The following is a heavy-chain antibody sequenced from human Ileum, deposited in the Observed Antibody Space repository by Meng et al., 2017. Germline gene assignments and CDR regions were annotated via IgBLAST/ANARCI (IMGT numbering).Heavy chain of an antibody. V-gene: IGHV3-21*01. CDR3: ARDSLGQSFYTVYYYYGMDV. D-gene: IGHD3-3*01. CDR2: ISSSSSYI. Sequence: GESLKISCAASGFTFSSYSMNWVRQAPGKGLEWVSSISSSSSYIYYADSVKGRFTISRDNAKNSLYLQMNSLRAEDTAVYYCARDSLGQSFYTVYYYYGMDVWGQGTTVNVYS. J-gene: IGHJ6*02. CDR1: GFTFSSYS.